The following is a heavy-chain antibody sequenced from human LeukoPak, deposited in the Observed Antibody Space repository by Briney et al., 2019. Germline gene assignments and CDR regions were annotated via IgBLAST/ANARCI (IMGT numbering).Heavy chain of an antibody. D-gene: IGHD3-10*01. CDR2: ISGSGSYI. CDR1: GFAFSNAW. V-gene: IGHV3-21*06. CDR3: VRERFHGSGAPKFDF. J-gene: IGHJ4*02. Sequence: GGSLRLSCAASGFAFSNAWMNWVRQTPRKGLEWVSCISGSGSYIYYADSLRGRFTISRDNAKNSLILQVNSLRAEDTAVYYCVRERFHGSGAPKFDFWGQGTLVTVSS.